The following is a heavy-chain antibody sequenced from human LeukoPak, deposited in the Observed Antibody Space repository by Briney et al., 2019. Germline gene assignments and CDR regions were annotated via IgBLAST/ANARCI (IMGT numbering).Heavy chain of an antibody. CDR2: INHSGST. CDR3: AREAPHYYDSSGYYHAEYFQH. CDR1: GGSFSGYY. D-gene: IGHD3-22*01. V-gene: IGHV4-34*01. Sequence: PSETLSLTCAVYGGSFSGYYWSWIRQPPGKGLEWIGEINHSGSTNYNPSLKSRVTILVDTSKNQFSLKLSSVTAADTAVYYCAREAPHYYDSSGYYHAEYFQHWGQGTLVTVSS. J-gene: IGHJ1*01.